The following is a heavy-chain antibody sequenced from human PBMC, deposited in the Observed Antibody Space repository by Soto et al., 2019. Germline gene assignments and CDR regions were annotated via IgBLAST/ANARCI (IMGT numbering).Heavy chain of an antibody. CDR3: ARSMFYSDGSNYSPFDY. Sequence: SETLSLTCTVSGGSVSSGNYFWSWIRQPPGKGLEWIGYFYYTGSINYNPSLKSRVTISIDASKDQFSLRLSSVTAADTAVYYCARSMFYSDGSNYSPFDYWGQGTLVTSPQ. D-gene: IGHD3-22*01. J-gene: IGHJ4*02. CDR2: FYYTGSI. CDR1: GGSVSSGNYF. V-gene: IGHV4-61*01.